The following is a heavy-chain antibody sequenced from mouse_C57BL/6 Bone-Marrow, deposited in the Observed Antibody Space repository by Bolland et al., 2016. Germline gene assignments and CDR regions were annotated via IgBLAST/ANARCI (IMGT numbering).Heavy chain of an antibody. CDR2: IFPGSGST. V-gene: IGHV1-56*01. Sequence: IFPGSGSTYYNEKFKGKATLTVDTSSSTAYMQLSSLTSEDSAVYFCARVFAYWGQGTLV. J-gene: IGHJ3*01. CDR3: ARVFAY.